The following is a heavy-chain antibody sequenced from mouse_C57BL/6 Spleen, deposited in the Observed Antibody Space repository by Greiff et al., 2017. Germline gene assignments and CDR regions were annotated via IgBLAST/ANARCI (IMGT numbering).Heavy chain of an antibody. CDR2: INPNYGTT. D-gene: IGHD1-1*01. J-gene: IGHJ1*03. V-gene: IGHV1-39*01. Sequence: EVKLQESGPELVKPGASVKISCKASGYSFTDYNMNWVKQSNGKSLEWIGVINPNYGTTSYNQKFKGKATLTGDQASSTSYMQLNSLTSEYSAVYYCSRSNYGSSNWYFDVWGTGTTVTVSS. CDR1: GYSFTDYN. CDR3: SRSNYGSSNWYFDV.